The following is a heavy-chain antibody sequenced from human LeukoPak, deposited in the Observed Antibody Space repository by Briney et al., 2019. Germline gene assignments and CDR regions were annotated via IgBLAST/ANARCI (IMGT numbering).Heavy chain of an antibody. CDR1: GFIFSNYA. V-gene: IGHV3-23*01. D-gene: IGHD6-6*01. CDR2: VTGSGAST. CDR3: AKDFSYPSSSHFDY. J-gene: IGHJ4*02. Sequence: GGSLRLSCAASGFIFSNYAMSWVRQAPGKGLEWISGVTGSGASTYYADSVKGRFTVSRDNSENTLYLQMSSLRAEDTAVYYCAKDFSYPSSSHFDYWGQGTRVSVSS.